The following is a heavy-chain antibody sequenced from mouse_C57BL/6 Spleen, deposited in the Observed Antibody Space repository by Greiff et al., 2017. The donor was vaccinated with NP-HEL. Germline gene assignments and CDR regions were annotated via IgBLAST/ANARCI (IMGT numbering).Heavy chain of an antibody. CDR2: IHPSDSDT. D-gene: IGHD1-1*01. Sequence: QVHVKQPGAELVKPGASVKVSCKASGYTFTSYWMHWVKQRPGQGLEWIGRIHPSDSDTNYNQKFKGKATLTVDKSSSTAYMQLSSLTSEDSAVYYCAGDYGSSYAAMDYWGQGTSVTVSS. CDR3: AGDYGSSYAAMDY. J-gene: IGHJ4*01. CDR1: GYTFTSYW. V-gene: IGHV1-74*01.